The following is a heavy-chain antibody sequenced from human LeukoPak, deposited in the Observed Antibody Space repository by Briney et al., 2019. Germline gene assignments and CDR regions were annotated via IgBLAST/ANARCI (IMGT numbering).Heavy chain of an antibody. CDR2: IIPIFGTA. CDR1: GGTFSSYA. V-gene: IGHV1-69*05. D-gene: IGHD3-22*01. J-gene: IGHJ5*02. Sequence: TSVKVSCKASGGTFSSYAISWVRQAPGQGLEWMGRIIPIFGTANYAQKFQGRVTITTDESTSTAYMELSSLRSEDTAVYYCASDDSSGYLWWFDPWGQGTLVTASS. CDR3: ASDDSSGYLWWFDP.